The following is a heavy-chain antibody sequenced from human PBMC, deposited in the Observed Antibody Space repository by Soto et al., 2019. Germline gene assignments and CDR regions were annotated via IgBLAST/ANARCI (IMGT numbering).Heavy chain of an antibody. D-gene: IGHD6-19*01. Sequence: EVQLVESGGGLVQPGGSLRLSCAASGFTFSNNWMHWVRQAPGQGPVWVSRINSDGSSTYYADSVKGRFTISRDNAKNTLYLQVDSLRADGTAVSCCASGGKAVRWGQGTLVTFSS. V-gene: IGHV3-74*01. CDR2: INSDGSST. CDR3: ASGGKAVR. CDR1: GFTFSNNW. J-gene: IGHJ4*02.